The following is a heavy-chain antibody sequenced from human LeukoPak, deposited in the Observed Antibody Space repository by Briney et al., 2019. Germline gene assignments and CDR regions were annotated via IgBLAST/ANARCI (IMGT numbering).Heavy chain of an antibody. CDR2: INPSGGST. V-gene: IGHV1-46*01. Sequence: ASVKVSCKASGHTFTSYYMHWVRQAPGQGLEWMGIINPSGGSTSYAQKFQGRVTMTRDMSTSTVYMELSSLRSEDTAVYYCARAGYCSGGSCYQNANWFDPWGQGTLVTVSS. CDR3: ARAGYCSGGSCYQNANWFDP. CDR1: GHTFTSYY. D-gene: IGHD2-15*01. J-gene: IGHJ5*02.